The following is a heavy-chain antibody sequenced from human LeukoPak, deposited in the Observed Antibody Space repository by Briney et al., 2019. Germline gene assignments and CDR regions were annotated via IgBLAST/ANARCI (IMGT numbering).Heavy chain of an antibody. CDR3: AKVNIAAAGSDFDY. CDR1: GFTFSSYA. J-gene: IGHJ4*02. Sequence: GGSLRLSCAASGFTFSSYAMSWVRQAPGKGLEWVSAISGSGGSTYYADSVKGRFTISRDNSKTTLHLQMNSLRAEDTAVYYCAKVNIAAAGSDFDYWGQGTLVTVSS. D-gene: IGHD6-13*01. CDR2: ISGSGGST. V-gene: IGHV3-23*01.